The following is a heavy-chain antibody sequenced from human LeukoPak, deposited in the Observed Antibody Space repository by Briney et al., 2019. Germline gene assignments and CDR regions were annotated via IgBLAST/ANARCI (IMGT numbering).Heavy chain of an antibody. CDR1: GGSISSGGYY. J-gene: IGHJ1*01. V-gene: IGHV4-31*03. CDR2: IYYSGST. Sequence: SETLSLTCTVSGGSISSGGYYWSWIRQHPGKGLEWIGYIYYSGSTYYNPSLKSRVTISVDTSKNQFSLKLSSVTAADTAVYYCARGGSSWYDYFQHWGQGTLVTVSS. D-gene: IGHD6-13*01. CDR3: ARGGSSWYDYFQH.